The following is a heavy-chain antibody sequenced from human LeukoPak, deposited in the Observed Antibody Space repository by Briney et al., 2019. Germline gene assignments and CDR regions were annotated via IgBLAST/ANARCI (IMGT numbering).Heavy chain of an antibody. J-gene: IGHJ4*02. Sequence: GGSLGLSWAASGFTFSSYAITWVRQPPGKGLEWVSGISGSGDNTYYADSVKGRFTISRDNSKNTLYLQMNSLRAEDTAVYYCARDSHLYYDFWSGYNFDSWGQGTLVTVSS. CDR3: ARDSHLYYDFWSGYNFDS. D-gene: IGHD3-3*01. CDR1: GFTFSSYA. CDR2: ISGSGDNT. V-gene: IGHV3-23*01.